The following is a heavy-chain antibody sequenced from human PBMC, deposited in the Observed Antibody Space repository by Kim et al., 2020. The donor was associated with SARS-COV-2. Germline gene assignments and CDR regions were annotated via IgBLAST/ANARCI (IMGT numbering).Heavy chain of an antibody. CDR2: DGET. J-gene: IGHJ4*02. V-gene: IGHV1-24*01. Sequence: DGETIYAQKFQGRVTMTEDTSTDTAYMELSSLRSEDTAVYYCASGLYFDYWGQGTLVTVSS. D-gene: IGHD1-26*01. CDR3: ASGLYFDY.